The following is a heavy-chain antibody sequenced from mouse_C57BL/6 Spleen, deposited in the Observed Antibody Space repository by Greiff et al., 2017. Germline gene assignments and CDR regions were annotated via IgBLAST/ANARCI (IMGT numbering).Heavy chain of an antibody. V-gene: IGHV1-15*01. Sequence: QVQLKQSGAELVRPGASVTLSCKASGYTFTDYEMHWVKQTPVHGLEWIGAIDPETGGTAYNQKFKGKAILTADKFSSTAYMELRSLTSEDSAVYYCTRSHYGSSHWYFDVWGTGTTVTVSS. CDR3: TRSHYGSSHWYFDV. CDR2: IDPETGGT. CDR1: GYTFTDYE. J-gene: IGHJ1*03. D-gene: IGHD1-1*01.